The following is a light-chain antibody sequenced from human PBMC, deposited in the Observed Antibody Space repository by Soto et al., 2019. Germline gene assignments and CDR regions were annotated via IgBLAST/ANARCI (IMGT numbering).Light chain of an antibody. CDR1: SSDIGGYDF. Sequence: QSVLTQPPSASGSPGQSVTISCTGSSSDIGGYDFVSWYQQHPGKVPKLLIYEVTKRPSGVPDRFSGSKSGNTASLTVSGLQADDEADYYCCSHAGRRTFEVFGGGTKLTVL. CDR2: EVT. V-gene: IGLV2-8*01. CDR3: CSHAGRRTFEV. J-gene: IGLJ2*01.